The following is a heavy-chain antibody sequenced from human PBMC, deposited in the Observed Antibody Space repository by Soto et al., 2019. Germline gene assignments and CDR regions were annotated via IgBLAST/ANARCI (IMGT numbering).Heavy chain of an antibody. CDR1: GFTFSRYA. V-gene: IGHV3-23*01. J-gene: IGHJ4*02. CDR3: AKRDSGSYAAHY. CDR2: ISGSGGST. Sequence: EVQLLESGGGLVQPGGSLRLSCAASGFTFSRYAMSWVRQAPGKGLEWVSAISGSGGSTYYADSVKGRFTISRDNSKNTLYLQMNSLRAEDTAVYYCAKRDSGSYAAHYWGQGTLVTVSS. D-gene: IGHD1-26*01.